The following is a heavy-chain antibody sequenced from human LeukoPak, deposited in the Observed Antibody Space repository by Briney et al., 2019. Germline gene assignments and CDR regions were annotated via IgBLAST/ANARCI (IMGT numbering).Heavy chain of an antibody. CDR2: ISSSSSYI. J-gene: IGHJ4*02. V-gene: IGHV3-21*01. CDR1: GFTFSSYS. D-gene: IGHD3-16*02. CDR3: AGGGDYVWGSYLYFDY. Sequence: GGSLRLSCAASGFTFSSYSMDWVRQAPGKGLEWVSSISSSSSYIYYADSVKGRFTISRDNAKNSLYLQMNSLRAEDTAVYYCAGGGDYVWGSYLYFDYWGQGTLVTVSS.